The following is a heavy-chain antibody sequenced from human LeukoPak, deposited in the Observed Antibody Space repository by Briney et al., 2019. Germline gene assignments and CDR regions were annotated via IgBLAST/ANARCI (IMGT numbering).Heavy chain of an antibody. CDR2: IDSTSSTI. J-gene: IGHJ4*02. V-gene: IGHV3-48*01. Sequence: GGSLRLSCAASGFTFSSYSMNWVRQAPGKGLEWVSYIDSTSSTIYYADSVKGRFTISRDNAKNSLSLQMNSLKTEDTAVYYCTTDHSIVVVTAETVDYWGQGTLVTVSS. D-gene: IGHD2-21*02. CDR3: TTDHSIVVVTAETVDY. CDR1: GFTFSSYS.